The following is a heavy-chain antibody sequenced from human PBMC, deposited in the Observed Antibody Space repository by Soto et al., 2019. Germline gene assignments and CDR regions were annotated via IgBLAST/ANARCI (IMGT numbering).Heavy chain of an antibody. V-gene: IGHV4-61*08. CDR2: IYYSGST. Sequence: SETLSLTCAVSGGSISSGGYYWSWIRQPPGKGLEWIGYIYYSGSTNYNPSLKSRVTISVDTSKNQFSLKLSSVTAADTAVYYCARRWGTYFDYWGQGTLVTVSS. CDR1: GGSISSGGYY. CDR3: ARRWGTYFDY. J-gene: IGHJ4*02. D-gene: IGHD7-27*01.